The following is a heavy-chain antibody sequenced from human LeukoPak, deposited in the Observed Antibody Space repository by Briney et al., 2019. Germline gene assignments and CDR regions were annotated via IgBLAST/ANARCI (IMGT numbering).Heavy chain of an antibody. CDR3: AREGDVDTENWFDP. V-gene: IGHV1-2*02. J-gene: IGHJ5*02. D-gene: IGHD5-18*01. CDR1: GYTFTGYY. Sequence: GASVKVSCKASGYTFTGYYMHWVRQAPGQGLEWMGWINPNSGGTNYAQKFQGRVTMTRDTSISTAYMELSRLRSDDTAVYYCAREGDVDTENWFDPWGQGTLVTVSS. CDR2: INPNSGGT.